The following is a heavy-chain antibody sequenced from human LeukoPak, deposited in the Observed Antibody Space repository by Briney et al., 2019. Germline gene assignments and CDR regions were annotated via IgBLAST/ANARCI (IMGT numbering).Heavy chain of an antibody. CDR2: ISSSSSYI. Sequence: GGSLRLSCAASGFTVSSNYMSWVRQAPGKGLEWVSSISSSSSYIYYADSVKGRFTISRDNAKNSLYLQMNSLRAEDTAVYYCASQEEGYDFYYMDVWGKGTTVTVSS. CDR1: GFTVSSNY. J-gene: IGHJ6*03. V-gene: IGHV3-21*01. CDR3: ASQEEGYDFYYMDV. D-gene: IGHD3-3*01.